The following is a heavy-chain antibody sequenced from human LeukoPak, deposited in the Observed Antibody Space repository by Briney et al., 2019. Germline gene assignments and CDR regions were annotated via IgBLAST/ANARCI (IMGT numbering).Heavy chain of an antibody. D-gene: IGHD2-15*01. V-gene: IGHV1-24*01. J-gene: IGHJ4*02. CDR1: GYILTELS. Sequence: ASVKVSCKVSGYILTELSMHWVRQAPGKGLEWMGGFDPEDGETIYAQNFQGRVTMTEDTSTDTAYMELRSLRSEDTAVYYCVTDPVGYCSSDGCYSVDFWGQGTLVTVSS. CDR2: FDPEDGET. CDR3: VTDPVGYCSSDGCYSVDF.